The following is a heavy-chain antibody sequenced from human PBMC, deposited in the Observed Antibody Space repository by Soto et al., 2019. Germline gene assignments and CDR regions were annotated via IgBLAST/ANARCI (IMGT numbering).Heavy chain of an antibody. Sequence: DVQMVESGGGLVQPGGSLRLSCAASAFTFSSYWMSWVRQAPGRGLEWVANIKQEGSEKSYVDSVKGRFTISRDNAKNSLYLQMNSLRAEDAAVYYCARGSQGHYDLHYGVDVWGHGTTVTVS. D-gene: IGHD3-3*01. V-gene: IGHV3-7*03. CDR1: AFTFSSYW. CDR3: ARGSQGHYDLHYGVDV. CDR2: IKQEGSEK. J-gene: IGHJ6*02.